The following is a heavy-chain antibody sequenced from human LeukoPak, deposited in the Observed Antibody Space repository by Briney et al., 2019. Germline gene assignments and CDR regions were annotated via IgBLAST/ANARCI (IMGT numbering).Heavy chain of an antibody. J-gene: IGHJ4*02. D-gene: IGHD2-15*01. CDR2: IYQSGRT. V-gene: IGHV4-4*02. CDR1: GVSISNSQW. CDR3: ARLKVLDITWWPAED. Sequence: PSETLSLTCAVSGVSISNSQWWSWVRQPPGKGLEWIGEIYQSGRTNYSPSLKSRVTMSIDKANNEFSLRLASVTAADTAVYYCARLKVLDITWWPAEDWGPGTLVIVSS.